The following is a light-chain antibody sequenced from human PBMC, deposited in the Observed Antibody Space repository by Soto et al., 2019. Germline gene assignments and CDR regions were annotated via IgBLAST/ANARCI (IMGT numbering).Light chain of an antibody. CDR2: LGS. CDR1: QSLLHSNGYNY. CDR3: MQALPTPRT. Sequence: DIVMPQSPLSLPVTPGEPASISCRSSQSLLHSNGYNYLDWYLQKPGQSPQLLIYLGSNRASGAPDRFSGRGSGTDFTLKISRVEAEDVGVYYCMQALPTPRTFGQGTKVEI. V-gene: IGKV2-28*01. J-gene: IGKJ1*01.